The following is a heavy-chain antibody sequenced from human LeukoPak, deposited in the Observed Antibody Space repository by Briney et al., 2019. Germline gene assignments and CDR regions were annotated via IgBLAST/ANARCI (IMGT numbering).Heavy chain of an antibody. D-gene: IGHD3-22*01. CDR1: GFTFSSYA. J-gene: IGHJ4*02. V-gene: IGHV3-30*04. Sequence: GSLRLSCAASGFTFSSYAMHWVRQAPGKGLEWVAVISYDGSNKYYANSVKGRFTISRDNSKNTLYLQMNSLRADDTAVYYCAREHTSGYSLDYFDYWGRGTLVTVSS. CDR3: AREHTSGYSLDYFDY. CDR2: ISYDGSNK.